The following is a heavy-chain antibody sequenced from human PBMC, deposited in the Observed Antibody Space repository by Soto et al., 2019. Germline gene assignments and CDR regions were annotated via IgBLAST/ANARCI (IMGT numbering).Heavy chain of an antibody. CDR1: GGTFSSYA. Sequence: QVQLVQSGAEVKKPGSSVKVSCKASGGTFSSYAISWVRQAPGQGLEWMGGIIPIFGTANYAQKFQGRVTITADKSTSTGYMELSSLRSEDTAVYYCARDPTRRALRVAWFDPWGQGTLVTVSS. CDR3: ARDPTRRALRVAWFDP. J-gene: IGHJ5*02. CDR2: IIPIFGTA. D-gene: IGHD4-17*01. V-gene: IGHV1-69*06.